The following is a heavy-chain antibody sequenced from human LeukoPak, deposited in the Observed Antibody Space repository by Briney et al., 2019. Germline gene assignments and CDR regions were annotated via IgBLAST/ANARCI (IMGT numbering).Heavy chain of an antibody. CDR3: ARVPIVVVVAATPYYYYGMDV. CDR1: GGSFSGYY. J-gene: IGHJ6*02. D-gene: IGHD2-15*01. Sequence: SETLSLTCAVYGGSFSGYYWSWIRQPPGKGLEWIGEINHSGSTNYNPSLKSRVTISVDTSKNQFSLKLSSVTAADTAVYYCARVPIVVVVAATPYYYYGMDVWGQGTMVTVSS. CDR2: INHSGST. V-gene: IGHV4-34*01.